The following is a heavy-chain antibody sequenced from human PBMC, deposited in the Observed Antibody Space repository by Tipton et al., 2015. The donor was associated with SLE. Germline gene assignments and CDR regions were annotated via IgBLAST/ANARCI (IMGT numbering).Heavy chain of an antibody. CDR2: IYHTGST. CDR1: GYSISIDYY. Sequence: TLSLTCAVSGYSISIDYYWGWIRQPPGKGLEWIGSIYHTGSTYYNPSLKSRVTISVDTSKNQFSLKLSSVTAADTAVYYCARSRGARSGRTPGAFDIWGQGTMVTVSS. D-gene: IGHD1-14*01. CDR3: ARSRGARSGRTPGAFDI. V-gene: IGHV4-38-2*01. J-gene: IGHJ3*02.